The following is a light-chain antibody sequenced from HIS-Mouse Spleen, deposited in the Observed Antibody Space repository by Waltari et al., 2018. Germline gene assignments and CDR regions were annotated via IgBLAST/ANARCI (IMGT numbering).Light chain of an antibody. V-gene: IGLV2-23*01. J-gene: IGLJ1*01. CDR3: CSYAGSSTWV. CDR2: EGS. Sequence: QSALTQPASVSGSPGQSITISCTGTSSDVGGYHLVSWYQQHPGKAPKLMIYEGSKRPSGVSNRFSGSKSGNTASLTISGLQAEDEADYYCCSYAGSSTWVFGTGTKVTVL. CDR1: SSDVGGYHL.